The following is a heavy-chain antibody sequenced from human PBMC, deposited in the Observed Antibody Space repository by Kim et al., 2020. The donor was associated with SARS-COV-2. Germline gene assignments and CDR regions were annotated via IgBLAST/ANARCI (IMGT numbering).Heavy chain of an antibody. D-gene: IGHD3-10*01. J-gene: IGHJ4*01. CDR3: ARQGPSFYGSGTFYY. CDR2: VYYSGTT. CDR1: GDSITSGSSY. Sequence: SETLSLTCAITGDSITSGSSYWGWLRQPPGKGLEWIGNVYYSGTTYYNPSLKSRATISVDASRNQFSLNLMAVRDTDTAVYYCARQGPSFYGSGTFYYWG. V-gene: IGHV4-39*01.